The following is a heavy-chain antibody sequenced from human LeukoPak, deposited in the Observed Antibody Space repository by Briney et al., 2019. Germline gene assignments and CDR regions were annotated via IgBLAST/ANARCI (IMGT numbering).Heavy chain of an antibody. CDR3: ARWRNYFDY. V-gene: IGHV6-1*01. J-gene: IGHJ4*02. Sequence: SQTLSLTCDISGDSVSSNSASWYWIRQSPSRGLEWLGRTYYRSKWYNDYAVSVKSRITINPDTSKNQFSLQLNSVTPEDTAVYYCARWRNYFDYWGQGTLVTVSS. CDR2: TYYRSKWYN. CDR1: GDSVSSNSAS.